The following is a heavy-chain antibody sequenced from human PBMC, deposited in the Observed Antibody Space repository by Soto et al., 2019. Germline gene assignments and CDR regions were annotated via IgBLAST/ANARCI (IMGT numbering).Heavy chain of an antibody. J-gene: IGHJ3*02. D-gene: IGHD2-15*01. CDR2: ISYDGSNK. V-gene: IGHV3-30-3*01. Sequence: PGGSLRLSCAASGFTFSSYAMHWVRQAPGKGLEWVAVISYDGSNKYYADSVKGRFTISRDNSKNTLYLQMNSLRAEDTAVYYCAHNLLGYCSGGSCSDDAFDIWGQGTMVTVSS. CDR3: AHNLLGYCSGGSCSDDAFDI. CDR1: GFTFSSYA.